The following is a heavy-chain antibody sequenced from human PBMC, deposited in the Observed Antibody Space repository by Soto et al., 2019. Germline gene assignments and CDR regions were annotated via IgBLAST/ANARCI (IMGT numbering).Heavy chain of an antibody. CDR1: GFTFSSFA. J-gene: IGHJ6*02. D-gene: IGHD6-13*01. V-gene: IGHV3-23*01. CDR2: ISSSGETT. Sequence: ELQLLESGGGLVQPGGSLRLSCAASGFTFSSFAMTWVRQAPGEGLEWVSSISSSGETTYYSDSVKGRFPISGDISKNMVYLPMTSLRAEDTAVYFCVQDWTGNSCPCMVVWGQGTTVTVSS. CDR3: VQDWTGNSCPCMVV.